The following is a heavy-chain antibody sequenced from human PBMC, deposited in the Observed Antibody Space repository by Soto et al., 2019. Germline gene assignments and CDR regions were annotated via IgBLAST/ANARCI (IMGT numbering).Heavy chain of an antibody. J-gene: IGHJ5*02. D-gene: IGHD1-20*01. CDR2: INPNSGGT. Sequence: ASVKVSCKASGYTFTGYYMHWVRQAPGQGLEWMGWINPNSGGTNYAQKFQGWVTMTRDTSISTAYMELSRLRSDDTAVYYCARGRGIHNVRRDNWFDPWGQGTLVTVSS. CDR1: GYTFTGYY. CDR3: ARGRGIHNVRRDNWFDP. V-gene: IGHV1-2*04.